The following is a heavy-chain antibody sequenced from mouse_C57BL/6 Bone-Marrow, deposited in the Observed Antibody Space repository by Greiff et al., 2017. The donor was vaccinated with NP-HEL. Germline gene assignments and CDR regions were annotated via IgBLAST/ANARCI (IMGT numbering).Heavy chain of an antibody. D-gene: IGHD1-1*01. CDR2: INSDGGST. CDR1: EYEFPSHD. Sequence: EVQGVESGGGLVQPGESLKLSCESNEYEFPSHDMSWVRKTPEKRLELVAAINSDGGSTYYPDTMERRFIISRDNTKKTLYLQMSSLRSEDTALYYCARHGGPALLRYWYFDVWGTGTTVTVSS. V-gene: IGHV5-2*01. CDR3: ARHGGPALLRYWYFDV. J-gene: IGHJ1*03.